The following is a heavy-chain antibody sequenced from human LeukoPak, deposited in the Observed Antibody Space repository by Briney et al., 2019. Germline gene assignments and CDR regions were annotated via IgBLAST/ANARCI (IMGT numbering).Heavy chain of an antibody. D-gene: IGHD4-17*01. CDR3: AKEYGDYFYNWFDP. V-gene: IGHV3-33*06. CDR1: GFIFSNYW. CDR2: IWYDGSNK. Sequence: VGSLRLSCAASGFIFSNYWLTWVRQAPGKGLEWVAVIWYDGSNKYYADSVKGRFTISRDNSKNTLYLQMNSLRAEDTAVYYCAKEYGDYFYNWFDPWGQGTLVTVSS. J-gene: IGHJ5*02.